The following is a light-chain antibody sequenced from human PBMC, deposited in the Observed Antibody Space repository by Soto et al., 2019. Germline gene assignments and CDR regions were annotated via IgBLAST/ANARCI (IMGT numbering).Light chain of an antibody. CDR3: SSYTSSTTLVV. CDR1: SNDIGVSNY. Sequence: QSALTQPASVSGSPGQSITVSCTGTSNDIGVSNYVSWYQQHPGKAPRLIIYDVDNRPSGVSARFSGSKSGNTASLTISGLQAEDEADYYCSSYTSSTTLVVFGGGTKLTVL. CDR2: DVD. V-gene: IGLV2-14*03. J-gene: IGLJ2*01.